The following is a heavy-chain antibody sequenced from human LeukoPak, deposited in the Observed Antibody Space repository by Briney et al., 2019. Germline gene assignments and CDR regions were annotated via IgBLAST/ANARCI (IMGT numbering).Heavy chain of an antibody. Sequence: SETLSLTCIVSGGSIISRSYYWGWIRQPPGKGLEWIGSIYYSGSTYYNPSLKSRVTISVDTSKNQFSLKLSSVTAADTAVYYCARVFYDYVWGSYQTYYYYYYYMDVWGKGTTVTVSS. V-gene: IGHV4-39*07. CDR3: ARVFYDYVWGSYQTYYYYYYYMDV. D-gene: IGHD3-16*02. CDR2: IYYSGST. CDR1: GGSIISRSYY. J-gene: IGHJ6*03.